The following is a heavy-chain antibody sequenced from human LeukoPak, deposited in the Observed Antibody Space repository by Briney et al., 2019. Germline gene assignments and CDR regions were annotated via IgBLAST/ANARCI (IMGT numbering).Heavy chain of an antibody. CDR1: GFTFSSYA. CDR3: ARRTSRTFDY. CDR2: ISSNGGST. J-gene: IGHJ4*02. Sequence: GGSLRLSCAASGFTFSSYAMHWVRQAPGKGLEYVSAISSNGGSTYYANSVKGRFTISRDNSKNTLYLQMGSLRAEDMAVYYCARRTSRTFDYWGQGTLVTVSS. D-gene: IGHD3/OR15-3a*01. V-gene: IGHV3-64*01.